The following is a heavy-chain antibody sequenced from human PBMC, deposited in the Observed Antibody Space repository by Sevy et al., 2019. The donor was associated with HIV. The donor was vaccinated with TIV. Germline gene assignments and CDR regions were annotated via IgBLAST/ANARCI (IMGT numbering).Heavy chain of an antibody. D-gene: IGHD4-17*01. CDR1: GFTFSMYA. Sequence: GESLKISCAASGFTFSMYAIKWVRQAPGKGREWVALISYDGGNKYHADSVKGRFTISRDNSKNTLYLQMNSLGAEDTAVYYCARVNSFDGDYVGGDYWGQGTLVTVSS. J-gene: IGHJ4*02. CDR3: ARVNSFDGDYVGGDY. V-gene: IGHV3-30-3*01. CDR2: ISYDGGNK.